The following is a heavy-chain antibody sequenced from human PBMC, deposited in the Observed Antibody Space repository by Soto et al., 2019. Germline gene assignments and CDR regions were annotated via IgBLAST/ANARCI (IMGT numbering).Heavy chain of an antibody. Sequence: QVQLVESGGGVVQPGRSLRLSCAASGFTFSSYGMHWVRQAPGKGLEWVAVLSFDGSNKYYADSVKGRFTISSDNSKSTLYQKRNSLRAEDTAVYYCAKDRRPNYYDGMDVWGQGTTVTVSS. CDR2: LSFDGSNK. V-gene: IGHV3-30*18. CDR1: GFTFSSYG. D-gene: IGHD6-25*01. CDR3: AKDRRPNYYDGMDV. J-gene: IGHJ6*02.